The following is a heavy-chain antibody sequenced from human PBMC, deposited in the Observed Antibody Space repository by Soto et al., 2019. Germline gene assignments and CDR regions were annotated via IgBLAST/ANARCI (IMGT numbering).Heavy chain of an antibody. CDR2: INHSGST. CDR1: GGSFSGYY. J-gene: IGHJ4*02. V-gene: IGHV4-34*01. D-gene: IGHD3-10*01. CDR3: GRAPGLVRGVRN. Sequence: PSETLSLTCAVYGGSFSGYYWSWIRQPPGKGLEWIGEINHSGSTNYNPSLKSRVTISVDTSKNQFSLKLTSVTAADTAVYYCGRAPGLVRGVRNWGQGTLVTVSS.